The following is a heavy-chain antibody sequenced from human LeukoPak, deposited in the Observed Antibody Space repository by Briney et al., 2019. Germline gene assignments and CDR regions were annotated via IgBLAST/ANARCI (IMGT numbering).Heavy chain of an antibody. CDR2: TYYSGST. V-gene: IGHV4-59*08. CDR3: ARRRSGTSSEFDP. Sequence: SETLSLTCTVSGGPISSYYWSWIRQPPGKGLEWIGYTYYSGSTNYNPSLKSRVTISVDTSKNQFSLKLSSVTAADTAVYYCARRRSGTSSEFDPWGQGTLVTVSS. CDR1: GGPISSYY. J-gene: IGHJ5*02. D-gene: IGHD6-6*01.